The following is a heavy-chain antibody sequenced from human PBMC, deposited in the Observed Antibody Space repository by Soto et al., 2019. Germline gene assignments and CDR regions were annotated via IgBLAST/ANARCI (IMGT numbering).Heavy chain of an antibody. J-gene: IGHJ4*02. V-gene: IGHV4-59*01. CDR1: CGSIISYY. CDR2: IYSSGST. D-gene: IGHD3-10*01. CDR3: AKRVKYGSGRRPAYYFDY. Sequence: SETLSLTCTFSCGSIISYYWSWIRQPPGKGLEWIGHIYSSGSTNYNPSLKSRVTISVDTSKNQFSLKLRSVTAADTAVYYCAKRVKYGSGRRPAYYFDYWGQGTLVTV.